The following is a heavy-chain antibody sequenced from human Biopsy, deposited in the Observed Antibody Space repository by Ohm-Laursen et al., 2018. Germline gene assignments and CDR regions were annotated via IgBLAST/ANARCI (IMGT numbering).Heavy chain of an antibody. CDR3: ARGPHSGSHSCFDY. J-gene: IGHJ4*02. Sequence: SSVKVSCKAPGGTFSNYGVNWVRQAPGQGLEWLGGNIPILGTGNYAQMFQGRVTINADESTSTSYMELSSLTTEDTAIYYCARGPHSGSHSCFDYWGRGTLVTVSS. CDR1: GGTFSNYG. D-gene: IGHD1-26*01. CDR2: NIPILGTG. V-gene: IGHV1-69*01.